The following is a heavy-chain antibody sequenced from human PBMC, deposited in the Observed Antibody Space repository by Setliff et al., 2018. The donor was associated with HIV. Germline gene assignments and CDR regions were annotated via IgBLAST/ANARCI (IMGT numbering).Heavy chain of an antibody. D-gene: IGHD5-12*01. CDR2: IKQDGSEK. J-gene: IGHJ4*02. CDR3: ARIRGSSGYFQEYYFEF. V-gene: IGHV3-7*03. Sequence: GGSLRLSCAASGFTFSSYWMSWVRQAPGKGLEWVANIKQDGSEKYYVDSVKGRFTISRDNAKNSLYLQMNSLRAEDTALYYCARIRGSSGYFQEYYFEFWGQGTLVTVSS. CDR1: GFTFSSYW.